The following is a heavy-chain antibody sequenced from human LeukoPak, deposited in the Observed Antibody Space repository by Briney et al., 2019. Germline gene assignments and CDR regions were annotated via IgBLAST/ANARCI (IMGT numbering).Heavy chain of an antibody. CDR2: INPNSGGT. D-gene: IGHD3-9*01. V-gene: IGHV1-2*02. J-gene: IGHJ4*02. Sequence: ASVKVSCKASGYTFTGYYMHWVRQAPGRGLEWMGWINPNSGGTNYAQKFQGRVTMTRDTSISTAYMELSRLRSDDTAVYYCARGRYDILTLGDYWGQGTLVTVSS. CDR1: GYTFTGYY. CDR3: ARGRYDILTLGDY.